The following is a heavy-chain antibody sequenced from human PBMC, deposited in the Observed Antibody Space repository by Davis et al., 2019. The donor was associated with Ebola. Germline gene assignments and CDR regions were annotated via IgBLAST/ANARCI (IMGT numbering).Heavy chain of an antibody. CDR3: ARSTRVDY. CDR2: ISYDGSNK. D-gene: IGHD3-10*01. J-gene: IGHJ4*02. CDR1: GFTLSSYS. Sequence: GGSLRPSCAASGFTLSSYSMHWVRQAPGKGLEWVAVISYDGSNKYYADSVKGRFTISRDNSKNTLYLQMNSLRAEDTAVYYCARSTRVDYWGQGTLVTVSS. V-gene: IGHV3-30*04.